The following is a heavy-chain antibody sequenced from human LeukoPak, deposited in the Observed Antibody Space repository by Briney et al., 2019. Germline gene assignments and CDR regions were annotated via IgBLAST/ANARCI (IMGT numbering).Heavy chain of an antibody. CDR2: ISSSSSYI. J-gene: IGHJ3*02. CDR3: ARASRIVGATPAFDI. Sequence: GGSLRLSCAASGFTFSSYSMNWVRQAPGKGLEWVSSISSSSSYIYYADSVKGRFTISRDNAKNSLYLQMNSLRAEDTAVYYCARASRIVGATPAFDIWGQGTMVTVSS. V-gene: IGHV3-21*01. D-gene: IGHD1-26*01. CDR1: GFTFSSYS.